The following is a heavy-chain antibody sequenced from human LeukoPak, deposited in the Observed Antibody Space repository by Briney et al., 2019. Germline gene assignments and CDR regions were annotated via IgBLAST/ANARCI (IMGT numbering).Heavy chain of an antibody. J-gene: IGHJ4*02. CDR3: AREGDPSYYDSSGYYLDY. CDR2: INPSGGST. Sequence: ASVKVSCKASGYTFTSYYMNWVRQAPGQGLEWMGIINPSGGSTSYAQKFQGRVTMTRDTSTSTVYMELSSLRSEDTAVYYCAREGDPSYYDSSGYYLDYWGQGTLVTVSS. CDR1: GYTFTSYY. D-gene: IGHD3-22*01. V-gene: IGHV1-46*01.